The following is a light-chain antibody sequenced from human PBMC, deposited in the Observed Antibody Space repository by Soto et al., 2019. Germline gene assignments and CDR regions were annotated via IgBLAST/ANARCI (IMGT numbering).Light chain of an antibody. Sequence: QSVLTQPPSASGSPGQSVTISCTGTSSDVGGYDYVSWYQQHPGKAPKLMIYEVTIRPSGVSDRFSSSKSGTSASLAITGLQADDEDDYYCQSSDSRLSGSDVFGNGTKVT. CDR3: QSSDSRLSGSDV. V-gene: IGLV2-8*01. CDR1: SSDVGGYDY. CDR2: EVT. J-gene: IGLJ1*01.